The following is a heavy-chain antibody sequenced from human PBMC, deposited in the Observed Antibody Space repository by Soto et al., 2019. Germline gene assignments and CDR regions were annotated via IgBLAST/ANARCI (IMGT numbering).Heavy chain of an antibody. CDR3: AKDLLNSSGYRRSSALNY. D-gene: IGHD3-22*01. J-gene: IGHJ4*02. CDR2: ISYDGSNK. CDR1: GFTFSSYG. V-gene: IGHV3-30*18. Sequence: QVQLVESGGGVVQPGRSLRLSCAASGFTFSSYGMHWVRQAPGKGLEWVAVISYDGSNKYYADSVKGRFTISRDNSKNTLYLQMNSLRAEDTAVYYCAKDLLNSSGYRRSSALNYWGQGTLVTVSS.